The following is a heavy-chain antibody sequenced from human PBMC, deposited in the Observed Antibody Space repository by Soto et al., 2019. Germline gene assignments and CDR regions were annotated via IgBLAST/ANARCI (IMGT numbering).Heavy chain of an antibody. Sequence: ASVKVFCKASGYTFTRYGISWVRQAPGQGLEWMGWISGYNGDTNYAQKFQGRVTMTVDTSTTTAFMELTSLTSDDRAVYYCAKNGQPPYYYYGMDVWGQGTTVTVSS. D-gene: IGHD2-8*01. CDR2: ISGYNGDT. J-gene: IGHJ6*02. CDR1: GYTFTRYG. V-gene: IGHV1-18*01. CDR3: AKNGQPPYYYYGMDV.